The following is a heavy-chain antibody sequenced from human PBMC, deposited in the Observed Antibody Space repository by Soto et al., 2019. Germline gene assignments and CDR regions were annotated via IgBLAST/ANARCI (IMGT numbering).Heavy chain of an antibody. J-gene: IGHJ4*02. V-gene: IGHV3-30-3*01. Sequence: PGGSLRLSCVASGFNLNSFTLHWVRHAPGKGLEWVAVISYDGAAKYYAASVKGRFTISRDESTNTLSLEMKRLRPDDTAIYYCVRDVYNWWDYELTVDMAFDDWGQGTQVTVSS. CDR1: GFNLNSFT. CDR2: ISYDGAAK. CDR3: VRDVYNWWDYELTVDMAFDD. D-gene: IGHD1-20*01.